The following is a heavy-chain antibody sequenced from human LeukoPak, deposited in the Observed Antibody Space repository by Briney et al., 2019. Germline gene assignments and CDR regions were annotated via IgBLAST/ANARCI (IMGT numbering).Heavy chain of an antibody. J-gene: IGHJ4*02. D-gene: IGHD1-26*01. Sequence: SQTLSLTCAISGDSVSSNSATWDWIRQSPSRGLEWLGRTYYRSKWYNDYAVSAKSRITINPDTSKNQFSLHLNSVTPEDTAVYYCARVGRSGTDYEYWGQGTLVTVSS. CDR1: GDSVSSNSAT. CDR3: ARVGRSGTDYEY. CDR2: TYYRSKWYN. V-gene: IGHV6-1*01.